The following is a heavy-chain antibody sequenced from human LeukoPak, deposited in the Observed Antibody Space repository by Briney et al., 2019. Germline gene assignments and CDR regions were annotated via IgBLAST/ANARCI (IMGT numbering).Heavy chain of an antibody. CDR3: TSIKILLWFGELSAFDI. CDR1: GGSISSYY. V-gene: IGHV4-59*12. CDR2: IYYSGST. D-gene: IGHD3-10*01. Sequence: SETLSLTCTVSGGSISSYYWSWIRQPPGKGLEWIGYIYYSGSTNYNPSLKSRVTISVDTSKNQFSLKLSSVTAADTAVYYCTSIKILLWFGELSAFDIWGQGTMVTVSS. J-gene: IGHJ3*02.